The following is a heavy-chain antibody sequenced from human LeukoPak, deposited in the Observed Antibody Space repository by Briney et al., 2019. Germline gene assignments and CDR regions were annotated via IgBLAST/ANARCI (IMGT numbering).Heavy chain of an antibody. CDR2: INHSGST. CDR1: GGSFSGYY. V-gene: IGHV4-34*01. J-gene: IGHJ4*02. Sequence: SETLSLTCAVYGGSFSGYYWSWIRQPPGKGLEWIGEINHSGSTNYNPSLKSRVTISVDTSKNQFSLKLSSVTAADTAVCYCARETRTYSSGWYYFDYWGQGTLVTVSS. D-gene: IGHD6-19*01. CDR3: ARETRTYSSGWYYFDY.